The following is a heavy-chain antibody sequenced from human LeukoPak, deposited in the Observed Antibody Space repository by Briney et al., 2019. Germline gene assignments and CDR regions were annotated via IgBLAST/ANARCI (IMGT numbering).Heavy chain of an antibody. J-gene: IGHJ3*02. V-gene: IGHV3-66*01. D-gene: IGHD6-13*01. CDR3: ARSSIAAADAFDI. CDR2: IYSGGST. Sequence: PGGSLRLSCAASGFTVSSNYMSWVRQAPGKGLEWVSVIYSGGSTYYADSVKGRFTISRDNSKNTLYLQMNSLRAEDTAVYYCARSSIAAADAFDIWGQGTMVTVSS. CDR1: GFTVSSNY.